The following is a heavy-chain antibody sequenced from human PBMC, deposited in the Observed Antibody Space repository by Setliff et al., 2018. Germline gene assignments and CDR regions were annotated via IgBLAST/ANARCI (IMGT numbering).Heavy chain of an antibody. Sequence: PSETLSLTCTVSGYSISSGYYWGWIRHPPGKGLEWIGSISHSGSTYYTPSLRSRVTISLDTSKNQFSPKLTSVTAADTAVYYCAGGGRYAYGWDFDSWGQGTLVTVSS. CDR2: ISHSGST. CDR3: AGGGRYAYGWDFDS. J-gene: IGHJ4*02. CDR1: GYSISSGYY. V-gene: IGHV4-38-2*02. D-gene: IGHD3-16*01.